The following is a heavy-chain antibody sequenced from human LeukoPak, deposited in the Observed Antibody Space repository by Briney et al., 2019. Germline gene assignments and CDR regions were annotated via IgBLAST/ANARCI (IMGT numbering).Heavy chain of an antibody. CDR2: ISTLGSTT. Sequence: GGSLRLSCAASGFTFSDYYMSWIRQAPGKGLEWISYISTLGSTTYYADSVKGRFTISRDNAKSSLYLQMNSLRAGDTAVYYCARDWAHYDYWGQGTLVTVSS. CDR3: ARDWAHYDY. J-gene: IGHJ4*02. V-gene: IGHV3-11*04. D-gene: IGHD3-16*01. CDR1: GFTFSDYY.